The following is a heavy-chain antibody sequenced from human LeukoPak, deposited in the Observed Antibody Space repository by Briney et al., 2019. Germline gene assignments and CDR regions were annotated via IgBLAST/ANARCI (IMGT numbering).Heavy chain of an antibody. CDR1: GFTFSSYA. CDR2: ISGSGGST. J-gene: IGHJ3*02. V-gene: IGHV3-23*01. Sequence: GGSLRLSCAASGFTFSSYAMSWVRQAPGKGLEWVSAISGSGGSTYYADSVKGRFTISRDNSKNTLYLQMNSLRAEDTAVYYCAKEQGGSSGWYHDAFDIWAKGQWSPSLQ. CDR3: AKEQGGSSGWYHDAFDI. D-gene: IGHD6-19*01.